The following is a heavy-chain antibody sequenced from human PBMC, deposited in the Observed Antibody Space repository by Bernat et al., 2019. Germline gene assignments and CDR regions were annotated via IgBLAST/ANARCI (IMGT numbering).Heavy chain of an antibody. J-gene: IGHJ2*01. CDR3: AKEYYYGSGSYPYWYFDL. D-gene: IGHD3-10*01. CDR1: GFTFSSYG. Sequence: QVQLVESGGGVVQPGRSLRLSCAASGFTFSSYGMHWVRQAPGNGLEWVAVISYDGSNKYYADSVKGRFTISRDNSKNTLYLQMNSLRAEDTAVYYCAKEYYYGSGSYPYWYFDLWGRGTLVTVSS. CDR2: ISYDGSNK. V-gene: IGHV3-30*18.